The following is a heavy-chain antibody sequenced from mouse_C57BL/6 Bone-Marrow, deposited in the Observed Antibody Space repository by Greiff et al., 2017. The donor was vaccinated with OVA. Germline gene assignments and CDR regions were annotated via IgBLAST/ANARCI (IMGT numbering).Heavy chain of an antibody. V-gene: IGHV1-22*01. J-gene: IGHJ4*01. CDR1: GYTFTDYN. CDR3: ADSSGYVGAMDY. D-gene: IGHD3-2*02. Sequence: EVQLQQSGPELVKPGASVKMSCKASGYTFTDYNMHWVKQSHGKSLEWIGYINPNNGGTSSNQKFKGKATLTVTKSSSTAYMELRSLTSEDSAVYYCADSSGYVGAMDYWGQGTSVTVSS. CDR2: INPNNGGT.